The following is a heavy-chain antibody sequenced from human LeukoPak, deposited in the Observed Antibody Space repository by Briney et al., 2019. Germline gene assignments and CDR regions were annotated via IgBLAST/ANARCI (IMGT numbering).Heavy chain of an antibody. Sequence: GGSLRLSCAASGFTFSSYGMHWVRQAPGKGLEWVAVIWYDGSNKYYADSVKGRFTISRDNSKNTLYLQMNSLRAEDTAVYYCAKDRGYSSGLIFDYWGQGTLVTVSS. D-gene: IGHD6-19*01. CDR2: IWYDGSNK. V-gene: IGHV3-33*06. J-gene: IGHJ4*02. CDR3: AKDRGYSSGLIFDY. CDR1: GFTFSSYG.